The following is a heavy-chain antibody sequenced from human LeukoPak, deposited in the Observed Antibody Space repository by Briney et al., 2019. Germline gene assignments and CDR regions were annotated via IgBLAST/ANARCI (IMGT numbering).Heavy chain of an antibody. D-gene: IGHD2-2*01. CDR3: AKVFEGHCSSTSCYEFDF. V-gene: IGHV3-23*01. J-gene: IGHJ5*01. CDR2: MSGSGGST. CDR1: GFTFSIYG. Sequence: GGSLRLSCAASGFTFSIYGMSWVRQAPGRGLEWVSAMSGSGGSTYYADSVKGRFTISRDNSKNTLYLQMNSLRTEDTAVYYCAKVFEGHCSSTSCYEFDFWGQGTLVTVSS.